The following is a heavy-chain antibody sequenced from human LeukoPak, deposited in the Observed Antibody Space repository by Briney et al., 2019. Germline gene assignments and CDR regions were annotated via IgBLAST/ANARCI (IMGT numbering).Heavy chain of an antibody. CDR3: ATRDCSGGTCYYDY. D-gene: IGHD2-15*01. Sequence: GGSLRLSCAASGFTFSSYGMNWVRQAPGKGLEWSSYISSSTIYYADSVKGRFTISRDNGKNSLYLQMNSLRDADTAVYYCATRDCSGGTCYYDYWGQGTLVTVSS. CDR2: ISSSTI. J-gene: IGHJ4*02. CDR1: GFTFSSYG. V-gene: IGHV3-48*02.